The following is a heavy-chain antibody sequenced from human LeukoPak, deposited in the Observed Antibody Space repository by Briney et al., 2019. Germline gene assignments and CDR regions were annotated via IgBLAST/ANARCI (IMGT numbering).Heavy chain of an antibody. J-gene: IGHJ4*02. Sequence: GGSLRLSCAASGFTFSSYSMNWVRQAPGKGLEWVSSISSSSSYIYYADSVKGRFTISRDNAKNSLYLQMNSLRAEDTAVYYRARHLAYCGGDCPPASSRSFDYWGQGTLVTVSS. D-gene: IGHD2-21*02. CDR1: GFTFSSYS. CDR2: ISSSSSYI. CDR3: ARHLAYCGGDCPPASSRSFDY. V-gene: IGHV3-21*01.